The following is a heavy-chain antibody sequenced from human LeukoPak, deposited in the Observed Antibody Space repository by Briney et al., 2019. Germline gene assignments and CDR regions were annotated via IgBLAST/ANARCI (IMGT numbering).Heavy chain of an antibody. D-gene: IGHD4-17*01. Sequence: GRSLRLSCAASGFTFSGYGMHWARQAPGKGLEWVAVIWDDGSNKYYADSVNGRFTISRDNAKNSLHLQLDSLRVDDTAVYFCARVRTYGEHQFDPWGQGTLVTVS. CDR2: IWDDGSNK. J-gene: IGHJ5*02. CDR1: GFTFSGYG. V-gene: IGHV3-33*01. CDR3: ARVRTYGEHQFDP.